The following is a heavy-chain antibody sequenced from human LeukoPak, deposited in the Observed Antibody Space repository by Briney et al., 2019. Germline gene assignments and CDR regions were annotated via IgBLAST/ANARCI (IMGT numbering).Heavy chain of an antibody. CDR3: ARDLYDYGDFGY. CDR1: GGSISSYY. J-gene: IGHJ4*02. Sequence: SETLSLTCTVSGGSISSYYWSWIRQPPGKGLEWIGYIYYSGSTNYNPSLKSRVTISVDTSKNQFSLKLSSVTAADTAVYYCARDLYDYGDFGYWGQGTLVTVSS. V-gene: IGHV4-59*01. CDR2: IYYSGST. D-gene: IGHD3-16*01.